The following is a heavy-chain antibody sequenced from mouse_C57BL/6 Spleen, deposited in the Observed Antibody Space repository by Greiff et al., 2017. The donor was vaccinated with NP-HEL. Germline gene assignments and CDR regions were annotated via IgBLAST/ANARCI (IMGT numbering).Heavy chain of an antibody. J-gene: IGHJ4*01. CDR1: GYTFTSYW. CDR3: ARGHGNYYAMDY. CDR2: IDPSDSET. Sequence: QVQLQQPGAELVRPGSSVKLSCKASGYTFTSYWMHWVKQRPIQGLEWIGNIDPSDSETHYNQKFKDKATLTVDKSSSTAYMQLSSLTSEDSAVDYCARGHGNYYAMDYWGQGTSVTVSS. V-gene: IGHV1-52*01. D-gene: IGHD2-1*01.